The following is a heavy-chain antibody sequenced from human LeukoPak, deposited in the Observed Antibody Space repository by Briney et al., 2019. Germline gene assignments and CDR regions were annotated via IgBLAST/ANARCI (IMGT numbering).Heavy chain of an antibody. V-gene: IGHV1-2*02. J-gene: IGHJ4*02. CDR1: GYTFTGYY. CDR3: ARGAGKDCSSTSCYADYFDY. Sequence: ASVKVSCKASGYTFTGYYMHWVRQAPEQGLEWMGWINPDSGGTNYAQKLQGRVTMTRDTSISTAYMELSRLRSDDTAVYYCARGAGKDCSSTSCYADYFDYWGQGTLVTVSS. D-gene: IGHD2-2*01. CDR2: INPDSGGT.